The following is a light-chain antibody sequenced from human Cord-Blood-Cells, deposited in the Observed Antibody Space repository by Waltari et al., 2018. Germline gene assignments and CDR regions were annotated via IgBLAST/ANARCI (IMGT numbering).Light chain of an antibody. Sequence: EIVLTQPPATLSLSPGERATLSCRASQSVSSYLALYQQKPGQAPRLLIYDASNRATGIPARFSGSGSGTDFTLTISSLEPEDFAVYYCQQRSNWPLFTFGPGTKVDIK. CDR2: DAS. CDR1: QSVSSY. CDR3: QQRSNWPLFT. J-gene: IGKJ3*01. V-gene: IGKV3-11*01.